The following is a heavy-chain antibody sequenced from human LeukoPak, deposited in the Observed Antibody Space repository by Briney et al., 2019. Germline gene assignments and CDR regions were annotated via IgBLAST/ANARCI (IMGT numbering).Heavy chain of an antibody. CDR1: GYTFTSYG. CDR2: ISAYNGNT. CDR3: ARVVSPRGWFDP. V-gene: IGHV1-18*01. J-gene: IGHJ5*02. Sequence: ASVRLSCTASGYTFTSYGISWVRQAPGQGLEWMGWISAYNGNTNYAQKLQGRVTMTTDTSTSTAYMELRSLRSDDTAVYYCARVVSPRGWFDPWGQGTLVTVSS. D-gene: IGHD3-10*01.